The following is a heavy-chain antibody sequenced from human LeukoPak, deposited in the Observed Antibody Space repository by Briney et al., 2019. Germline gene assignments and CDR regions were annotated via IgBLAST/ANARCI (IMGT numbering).Heavy chain of an antibody. CDR1: GFTLSSSG. J-gene: IGHJ4*02. CDR3: ARARASGRSGFDY. D-gene: IGHD2-15*01. Sequence: PGGSLRLSCAASGFTLSSSGMHWVRQAPGKGLEWVAVIWGDENHKYYGDSVRGRFTISRDNAKNSLDLQMNSLRDEGTAVYYCARARASGRSGFDYWGQGTLVTVSS. CDR2: IWGDENHK. V-gene: IGHV3-33*01.